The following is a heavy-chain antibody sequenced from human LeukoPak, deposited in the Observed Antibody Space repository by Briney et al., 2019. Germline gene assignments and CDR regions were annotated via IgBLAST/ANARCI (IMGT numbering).Heavy chain of an antibody. J-gene: IGHJ6*03. CDR3: ARRIAAAAHYYYYMDV. V-gene: IGHV4-61*02. CDR1: GGSISSGSYY. CDR2: IYTSGST. D-gene: IGHD6-13*01. Sequence: SETLSLTCTVSGGSISSGSYYWSWIRQPAGKGLEWIGRIYTSGSTNYNPSLKSRVTISVDTSKNQFSLKLSSVTAADTAVYYCARRIAAAAHYYYYMDVWGKGTTVTVSS.